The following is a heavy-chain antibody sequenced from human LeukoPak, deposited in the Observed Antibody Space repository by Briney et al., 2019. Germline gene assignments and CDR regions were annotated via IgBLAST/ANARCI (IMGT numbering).Heavy chain of an antibody. J-gene: IGHJ4*02. CDR3: AKDQYYYGSGRADY. CDR2: ISGSGGST. D-gene: IGHD3-10*01. V-gene: IGHV3-23*01. CDR1: GFTFSSYA. Sequence: GGSRRLSCAASGFTFSSYAMSWVRQAPGKGLEWVSAISGSGGSTYYADSVKGRFTISRDNSKNTLYLQMNSLRAEDTAVYYCAKDQYYYGSGRADYWGQGTLVTVSS.